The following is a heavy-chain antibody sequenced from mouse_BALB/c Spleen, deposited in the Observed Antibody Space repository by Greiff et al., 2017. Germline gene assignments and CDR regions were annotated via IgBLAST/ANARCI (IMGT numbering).Heavy chain of an antibody. CDR2: ISSGGGST. D-gene: IGHD2-1*01. V-gene: IGHV5-12-1*01. CDR3: ARGGIRDGNYPFAY. Sequence: DVKLVESGGGLVKPGGSLKLSCAASGFAFSSYDMSWVRQTPEKRLEWVAYISSGGGSTYYPDTVKGRFTISRDNAKNTLYLQMSSLKSEDTAMYYCARGGIRDGNYPFAYWGQGTLVTVSA. J-gene: IGHJ3*01. CDR1: GFAFSSYD.